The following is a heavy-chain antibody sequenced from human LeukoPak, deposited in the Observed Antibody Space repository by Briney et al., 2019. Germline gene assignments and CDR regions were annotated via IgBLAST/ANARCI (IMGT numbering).Heavy chain of an antibody. J-gene: IGHJ4*02. CDR2: IYDSGSP. V-gene: IGHV4-30-4*01. Sequence: SQTLSLTCTVSGGSISSGDFYWSWVRQPPGKGLEWIGYIYDSGSPYYNPSLQSRVTFSVDTSKNRFSLNLSSVTAADTAVYYCARTDGDYDPFDYWGQGTLVTVSS. D-gene: IGHD4-17*01. CDR1: GGSISSGDFY. CDR3: ARTDGDYDPFDY.